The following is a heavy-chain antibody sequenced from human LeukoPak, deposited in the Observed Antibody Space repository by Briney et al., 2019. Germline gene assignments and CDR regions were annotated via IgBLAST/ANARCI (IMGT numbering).Heavy chain of an antibody. CDR3: VRELYFGSGTYYPAFDS. J-gene: IGHJ4*02. CDR2: TYYRSKWYN. V-gene: IGHV6-1*01. Sequence: PSQTLSLTCAISGDTVPSNSAAWDWIRQSPSRGLEWLGRTYYRSKWYNDYAVSVKSRITINPDTSKNQFSLQLNAVTPEDTAVYYCVRELYFGSGTYYPAFDSWGQGTLVTVSS. CDR1: GDTVPSNSAA. D-gene: IGHD3-10*01.